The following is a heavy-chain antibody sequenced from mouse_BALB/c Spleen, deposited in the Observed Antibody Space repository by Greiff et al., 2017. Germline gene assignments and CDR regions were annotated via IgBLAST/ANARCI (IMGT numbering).Heavy chain of an antibody. V-gene: IGHV2-2*02. J-gene: IGHJ3*01. Sequence: VKLQESGPGLVQPSQSLSITCTVSGFSLTSYGVHWVRQSPGKGLEWLGVIWSGGSTDYNAAFISRLSISKDNSKSQVFFKMNSLQANDTAIYYCARKGGSSFLFAYWGQGTLVTVSA. CDR1: GFSLTSYG. D-gene: IGHD1-1*01. CDR2: IWSGGST. CDR3: ARKGGSSFLFAY.